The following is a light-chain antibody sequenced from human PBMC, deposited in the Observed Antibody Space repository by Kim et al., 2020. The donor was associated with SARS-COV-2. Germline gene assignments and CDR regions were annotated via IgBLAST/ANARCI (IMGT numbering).Light chain of an antibody. J-gene: IGLJ2*01. Sequence: SPGQTASITCSGYKLGDKYACWYQLKPGQSPLLVIYQDTMRPSGIPGRFSASNSGNTATLTISGTQAVDEADYYCQAWDTSLGVVFGGGTQLTVL. CDR3: QAWDTSLGVV. CDR1: KLGDKY. V-gene: IGLV3-1*01. CDR2: QDT.